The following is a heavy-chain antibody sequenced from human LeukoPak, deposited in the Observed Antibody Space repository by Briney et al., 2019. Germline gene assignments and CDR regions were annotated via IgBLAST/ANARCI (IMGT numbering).Heavy chain of an antibody. D-gene: IGHD3-10*01. CDR3: AKDHRGLLWFGELLVY. V-gene: IGHV3-23*01. J-gene: IGHJ4*02. Sequence: GGSLRLSCAASEFTFSNYAMNWVRQAPGKGLEWVSAISGSGGNTYYADSVKGRFTISRDNSKSTLYLQMNSLRVEDTAVYYCAKDHRGLLWFGELLVYWGQGTLVTVSS. CDR1: EFTFSNYA. CDR2: ISGSGGNT.